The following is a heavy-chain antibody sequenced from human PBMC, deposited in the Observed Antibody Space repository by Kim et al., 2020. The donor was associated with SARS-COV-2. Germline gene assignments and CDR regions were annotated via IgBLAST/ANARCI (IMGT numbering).Heavy chain of an antibody. Sequence: SETLSLPCSVSGVSMNRYFWSWIRQPPGKGLEWIGYMYYSGSTNYNPSLKGRATISLDTPKNQVSLRLNSVTAADTAVYYCATYGGNSGFDYWGQGTLVTVSS. CDR1: GVSMNRYF. J-gene: IGHJ4*02. D-gene: IGHD4-17*01. CDR2: MYYSGST. CDR3: ATYGGNSGFDY. V-gene: IGHV4-59*13.